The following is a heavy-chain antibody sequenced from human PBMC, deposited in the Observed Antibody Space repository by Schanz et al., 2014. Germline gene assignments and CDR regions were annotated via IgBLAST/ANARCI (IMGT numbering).Heavy chain of an antibody. J-gene: IGHJ4*02. V-gene: IGHV1-8*01. CDR3: TKGRTFAR. Sequence: QVQLVQSGGEVKKPGASVKVSCKASGYTFTSYDINWVRQATGQGLEWMGWMNSKTGNTGYAQRFQGRVTMTRNTSITTAYLELSSLRSGDTAVYYCTKGRTFARCGQGTLVNVSA. D-gene: IGHD3-16*01. CDR1: GYTFTSYD. CDR2: MNSKTGNT.